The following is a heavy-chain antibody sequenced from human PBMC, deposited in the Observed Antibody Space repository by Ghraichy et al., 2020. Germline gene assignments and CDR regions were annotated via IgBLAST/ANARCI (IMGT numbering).Heavy chain of an antibody. J-gene: IGHJ4*02. CDR2: IYSGGST. V-gene: IGHV3-53*01. Sequence: GGSLRLSCAASGFTVSSNYMSWVRQAPGKGLEWVSVIYSGGSTYYADSVKGRFTISRDNSKNTLYLQMNSLRAEDTAVYYCAREVGSYYLDYWGQGTLVTVSS. D-gene: IGHD1-26*01. CDR1: GFTVSSNY. CDR3: AREVGSYYLDY.